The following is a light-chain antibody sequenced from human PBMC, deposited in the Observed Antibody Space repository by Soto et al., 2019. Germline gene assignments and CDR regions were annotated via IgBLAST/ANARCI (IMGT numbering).Light chain of an antibody. J-gene: IGKJ2*01. CDR3: QQYNSYPYT. V-gene: IGKV1-5*03. Sequence: DIQMTQSPSTLSASVGDRVTITCRASQSISSWLSWQQQQPGKAPKLLLYKASSLESGVPSRLRGSGSETEVTLPSSSLQSADFAQYYCQQYNSYPYTFGKGTKLDIK. CDR1: QSISSW. CDR2: KAS.